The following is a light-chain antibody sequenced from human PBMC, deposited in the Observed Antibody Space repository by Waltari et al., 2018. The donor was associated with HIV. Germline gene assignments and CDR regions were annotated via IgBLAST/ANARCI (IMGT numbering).Light chain of an antibody. Sequence: DKQLTQSPSFLTASVGARVRMTCRASQAIGTHLAWYQLKPGKAPRLLIYAASALKPGVPSRFVGSGSVTDFTLTISSLQPEDIATYYCQQLSDFPHTFGQGTRV. CDR2: AAS. V-gene: IGKV1-9*01. CDR1: QAIGTH. CDR3: QQLSDFPHT. J-gene: IGKJ3*01.